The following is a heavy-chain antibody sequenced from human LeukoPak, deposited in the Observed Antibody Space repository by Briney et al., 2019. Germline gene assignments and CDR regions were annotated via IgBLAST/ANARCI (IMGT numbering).Heavy chain of an antibody. J-gene: IGHJ5*02. CDR3: ARGGADYGSGVVYNWFDP. Sequence: SETLSLTCTVSGGSISSYYWSWIRQPPGKGLEWIGEISHSGSTNYNPSLKSRITISVDKSKNQFSLKLSSVTAADTAVYYCARGGADYGSGVVYNWFDPWGQGTLVTVSS. CDR1: GGSISSYY. CDR2: ISHSGST. V-gene: IGHV4-59*12. D-gene: IGHD3-10*01.